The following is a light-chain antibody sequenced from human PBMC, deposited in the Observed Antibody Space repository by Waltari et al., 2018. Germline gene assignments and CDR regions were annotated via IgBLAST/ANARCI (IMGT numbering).Light chain of an antibody. V-gene: IGLV1-47*01. CDR3: AAWDDSLRAWV. CDR2: RNT. Sequence: QSVLLQPPSASETPGQRGTISCSGSNSNLGSNYVCWYQHLPGTAPELLIYRNTQRPSGVPDRFSGSKSDTSASLAISGLRSEDEADYYCAAWDDSLRAWVFGGGTKLTVL. CDR1: NSNLGSNY. J-gene: IGLJ3*02.